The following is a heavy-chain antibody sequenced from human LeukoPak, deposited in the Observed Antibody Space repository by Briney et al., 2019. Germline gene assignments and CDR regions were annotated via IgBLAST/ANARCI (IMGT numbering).Heavy chain of an antibody. CDR3: ARVVESELLWFGELFKAPHNWFDP. CDR1: GGTFSSYA. J-gene: IGHJ5*02. D-gene: IGHD3-10*01. V-gene: IGHV1-69*13. CDR2: IIPTFGTA. Sequence: SVKVSCKASGGTFSSYAISWVRQAPGQGLEWMGGIIPTFGTANYAQKFQGRVTITADESTSTAYMELSSLRSEDTAVYYCARVVESELLWFGELFKAPHNWFDPWGQGTLVTVSS.